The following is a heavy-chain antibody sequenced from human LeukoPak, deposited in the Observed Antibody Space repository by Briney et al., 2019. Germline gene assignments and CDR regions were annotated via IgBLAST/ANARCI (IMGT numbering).Heavy chain of an antibody. Sequence: SQTLSLTCTVSGGSISSGSYYWSWIRQPAGKGLEWIGRIYSSGSTNYNPSLMSRVTISVDTSKNQFSLKLSSVTAADAAVYYCARLNDIVVVAAAIRGGWFDPWGQGTLVTVSS. CDR3: ARLNDIVVVAAAIRGGWFDP. J-gene: IGHJ5*02. CDR1: GGSISSGSYY. CDR2: IYSSGST. D-gene: IGHD2-2*02. V-gene: IGHV4-61*02.